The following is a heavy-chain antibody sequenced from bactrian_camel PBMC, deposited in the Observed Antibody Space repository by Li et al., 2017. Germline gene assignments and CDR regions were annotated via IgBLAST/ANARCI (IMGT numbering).Heavy chain of an antibody. V-gene: IGHV3-2*01. CDR1: GFTFSGYY. CDR2: IRADGRQT. Sequence: HVQLVESGGGLVQPGGSLRLSCAGAGFTFSGYYMSWVRQVPGKRLEWVSNIRADGRQTTSVNSVKGRFTISQDNAKNTVYLQMNSLKPDDTAVYYCAAGGVWVDQECGYWGQGTQVTVS. D-gene: IGHD5*01. CDR3: AAGGVWVDQECGY. J-gene: IGHJ6*01.